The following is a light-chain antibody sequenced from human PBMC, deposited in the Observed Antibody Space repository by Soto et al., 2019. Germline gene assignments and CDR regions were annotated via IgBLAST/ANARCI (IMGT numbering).Light chain of an antibody. V-gene: IGKV1-5*03. CDR3: QQYRYFPWT. J-gene: IGKJ1*01. Sequence: DIQMTQSPSTLSASVGDRVTITCRASQTISMSLAWHQQKPGTAPKPLLYEASSLESGAPSRFSGSGSGTEFTLTISSLQPDDFATYYCQQYRYFPWTFGQGTRVEIK. CDR2: EAS. CDR1: QTISMS.